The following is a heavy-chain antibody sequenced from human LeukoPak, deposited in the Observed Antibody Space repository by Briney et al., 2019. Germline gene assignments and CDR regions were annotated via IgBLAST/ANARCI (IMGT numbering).Heavy chain of an antibody. CDR1: GFTFSSYE. J-gene: IGHJ6*02. V-gene: IGHV3-48*03. Sequence: TGGSLRLSCAASGFTFSSYEMNWVRQAPGKGLEWVSYISSSGSTIYYADSVKGRFTISRDNAKNSLYLQMNSLRAEDTAVHYCASRGYSYGPYGMDVWGQGTTVTVSS. CDR3: ASRGYSYGPYGMDV. D-gene: IGHD5-18*01. CDR2: ISSSGSTI.